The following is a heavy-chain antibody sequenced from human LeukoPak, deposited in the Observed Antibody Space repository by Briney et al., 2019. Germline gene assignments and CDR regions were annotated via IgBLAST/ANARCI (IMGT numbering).Heavy chain of an antibody. V-gene: IGHV3-23*01. CDR1: GFTFSSYA. CDR3: ATGPRNYYYYYMDV. CDR2: ISGSGGST. D-gene: IGHD1-1*01. J-gene: IGHJ6*03. Sequence: GGSLRLSCAASGFTFSSYAMSWVPQAPGKGLEWVSAISGSGGSTYYADSVKGRFTISRDNSKNTLYLQMNSLRAEDTAVYYCATGPRNYYYYYMDVWGKGTTVTVSS.